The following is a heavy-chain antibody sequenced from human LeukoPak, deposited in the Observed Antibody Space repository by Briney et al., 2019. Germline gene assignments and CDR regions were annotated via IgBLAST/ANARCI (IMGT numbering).Heavy chain of an antibody. J-gene: IGHJ4*02. CDR3: ARLPMVRGVIITYFDY. V-gene: IGHV5-51*01. D-gene: IGHD3-10*01. CDR1: GYTFTIYW. Sequence: GESLKISCKCSGYTFTIYWIVWVRQMPGKDLEWMGIIYPGDSDTRYSPSFQGHVTISADKSISTAYLQWSSLKASDTAMYYCARLPMVRGVIITYFDYWGQGTLVTVSS. CDR2: IYPGDSDT.